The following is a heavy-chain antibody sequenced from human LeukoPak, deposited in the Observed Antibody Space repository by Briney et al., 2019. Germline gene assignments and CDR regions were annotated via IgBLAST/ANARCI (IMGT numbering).Heavy chain of an antibody. CDR1: GFTFSSYG. CDR3: AKTDYGDYGGPGY. Sequence: GGSLRLSCAASGFTFSSYGMHWVRQAPGKGLEWVAIISYDGSHKYYADSVKGRFTISRDNSKNTLYLQMNSLRAEDTAVYYCAKTDYGDYGGPGYWGQGTLVTVSS. CDR2: ISYDGSHK. J-gene: IGHJ4*02. D-gene: IGHD4-17*01. V-gene: IGHV3-30*18.